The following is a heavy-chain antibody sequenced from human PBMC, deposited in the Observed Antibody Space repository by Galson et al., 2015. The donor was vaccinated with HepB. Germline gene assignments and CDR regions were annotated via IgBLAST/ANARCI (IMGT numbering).Heavy chain of an antibody. CDR3: AKGGSGSYSRVVLDHDAFDI. J-gene: IGHJ3*02. D-gene: IGHD1-26*01. Sequence: SLRLSCAASGFTFSSYGMHWVRQAPGKGLEWVAVISYDGSNKYYADSVKGRFTISRDNSKNTLYLQMNSLRAEDTAVYYCAKGGSGSYSRVVLDHDAFDIWGQGTMVTVSS. CDR1: GFTFSSYG. V-gene: IGHV3-30*18. CDR2: ISYDGSNK.